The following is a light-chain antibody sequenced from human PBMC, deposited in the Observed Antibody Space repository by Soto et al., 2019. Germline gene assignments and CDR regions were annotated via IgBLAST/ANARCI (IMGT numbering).Light chain of an antibody. V-gene: IGKV3-20*01. CDR3: QQYGSSTWP. Sequence: ERLLTESRCATSFYPLEGSTLSFIASQSVSSSYLAWYQQKPGQAPRLLIYGASSRATGIPDRFSGSGSGTDFTLTISRLEPEDFAVYYCQQYGSSTWPFGQGTKVDI. CDR1: QSVSSSY. CDR2: GAS. J-gene: IGKJ1*01.